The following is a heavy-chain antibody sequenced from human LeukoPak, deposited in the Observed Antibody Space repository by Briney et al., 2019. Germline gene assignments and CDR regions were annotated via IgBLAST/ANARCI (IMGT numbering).Heavy chain of an antibody. CDR2: MKSDGRDT. Sequence: QAGGSLRLSCAASGFTLSSYWMHWVRQAPGKGLVWVSRMKSDGRDTRYADSVKGRFTISRDNPKNTVYLQMNSLRAEDTAVYYCTRGYSSRLHFDYWGQGTLVTVS. CDR3: TRGYSSRLHFDY. D-gene: IGHD6-19*01. V-gene: IGHV3-74*01. J-gene: IGHJ4*02. CDR1: GFTLSSYW.